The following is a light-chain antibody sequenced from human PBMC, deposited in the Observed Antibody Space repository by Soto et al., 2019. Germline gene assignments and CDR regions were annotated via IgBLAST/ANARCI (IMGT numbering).Light chain of an antibody. V-gene: IGKV1-9*01. CDR2: EAS. Sequence: DIQLTQSPSFLSASVGDRVTITCRASQGISSYLAWYQKKPGKAPNLLIYEASTLQSGVPSRFSGSGSGTEFTLSVSSLQPEDFATYYCLQLDSYPRTFGQGTKVDIK. J-gene: IGKJ1*01. CDR3: LQLDSYPRT. CDR1: QGISSY.